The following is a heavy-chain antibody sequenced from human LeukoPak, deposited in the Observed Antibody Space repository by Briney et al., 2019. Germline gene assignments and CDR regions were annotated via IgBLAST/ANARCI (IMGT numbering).Heavy chain of an antibody. CDR1: GGSISSYY. D-gene: IGHD3-10*01. Sequence: PSETLSLTCTVSGGSISSYYWSWIRQPPGKGLEWIGEINHSGSTNYNPSLKSRVTISVDTSKNQFSLKLSSVTAADTAVYYCARERLLWFGELFGFDYWGQGTLVTVSS. CDR3: ARERLLWFGELFGFDY. J-gene: IGHJ4*02. V-gene: IGHV4-34*01. CDR2: INHSGST.